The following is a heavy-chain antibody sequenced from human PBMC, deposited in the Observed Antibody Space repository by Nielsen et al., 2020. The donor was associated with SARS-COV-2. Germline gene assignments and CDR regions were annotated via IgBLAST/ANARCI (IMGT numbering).Heavy chain of an antibody. CDR3: AKEAVTSGFFYMDV. D-gene: IGHD6-25*01. Sequence: WIRQPPGKGLEWLGVIRYDGNDKYYADSVKGRFTISRDTSKNTLYLQMNSLRAEDTAVYYCAKEAVTSGFFYMDVWGKGTTVTVSS. CDR2: IRYDGNDK. V-gene: IGHV3-33*06. J-gene: IGHJ6*03.